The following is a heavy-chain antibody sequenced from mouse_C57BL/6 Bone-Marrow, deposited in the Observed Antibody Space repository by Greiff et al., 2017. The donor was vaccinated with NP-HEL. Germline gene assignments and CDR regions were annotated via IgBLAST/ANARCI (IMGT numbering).Heavy chain of an antibody. CDR3: ARGKWLLRDFDY. D-gene: IGHD2-3*01. J-gene: IGHJ2*01. V-gene: IGHV1-50*01. CDR2: IDPSDSYT. Sequence: QVQLKQPGAELVKPGASVKLSCKASGYTFTSYWMQWVKQRPGQGLEWIGEIDPSDSYTNYNQKFKGKATLTVDTSSSTAYMQLSSLTSEDSAVYYCARGKWLLRDFDYWGQGTTLTVSS. CDR1: GYTFTSYW.